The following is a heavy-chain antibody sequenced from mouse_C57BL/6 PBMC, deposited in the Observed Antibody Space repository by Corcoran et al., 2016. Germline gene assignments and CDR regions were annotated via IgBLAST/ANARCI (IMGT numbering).Heavy chain of an antibody. V-gene: IGHV9-3*01. CDR3: ARRYYGSMSMDY. Sequence: QIQLVQSGPELKKPGETVKISCKASGYTFTTYGMSWVKQAPGKGLKWMGWINTYSGVPTYADDFKGRFVFSLETSASTAYLHINNLKNEDTATYFWARRYYGSMSMDYLGQGTAVTVTS. J-gene: IGHJ4*01. CDR1: GYTFTTYG. D-gene: IGHD1-1*01. CDR2: INTYSGVP.